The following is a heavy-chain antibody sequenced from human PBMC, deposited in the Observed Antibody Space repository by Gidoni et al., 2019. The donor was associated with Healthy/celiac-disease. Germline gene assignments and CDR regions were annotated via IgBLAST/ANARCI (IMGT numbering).Heavy chain of an antibody. J-gene: IGHJ6*02. D-gene: IGHD2-2*01. CDR1: GGSISSYY. Sequence: QVQLQESGPGLVKPSETLSLTCTVSGGSISSYYWSWIRQPAGKGLEWIGRIYTSGSTNYNPSLKSRVTMSVDTSKNQFSLKLSSVTAADTAVYYCARGRPREYQLLSYYYYGMDVWGQGTTVTVSS. V-gene: IGHV4-4*07. CDR2: IYTSGST. CDR3: ARGRPREYQLLSYYYYGMDV.